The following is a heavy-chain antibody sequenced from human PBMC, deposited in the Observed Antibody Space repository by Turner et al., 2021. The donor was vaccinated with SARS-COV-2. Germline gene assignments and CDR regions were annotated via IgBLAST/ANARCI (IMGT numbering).Heavy chain of an antibody. CDR2: IWYDGSNK. Sequence: QVQLVESGGGVVQPGRSMRLSGAASGFTFSSDGMHWVRQVPGKGLEWVSVIWYDGSNKYYADSVKGRFTISRDNSKNTLYLQMNSLRAEDTAVYYCARDPNAGYYYMDVWGKGTTVTVSS. V-gene: IGHV3-33*01. J-gene: IGHJ6*03. D-gene: IGHD2-8*01. CDR1: GFTFSSDG. CDR3: ARDPNAGYYYMDV.